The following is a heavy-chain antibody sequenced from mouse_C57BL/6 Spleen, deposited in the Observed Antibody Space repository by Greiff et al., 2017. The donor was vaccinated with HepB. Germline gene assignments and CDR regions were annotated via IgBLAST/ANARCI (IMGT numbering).Heavy chain of an antibody. D-gene: IGHD1-1*01. Sequence: VQLQQSGAELVKPGASVKISCKASGYAFSSYWMNWVKQRPGKGLEWIGQIYPGDGDTNYNGKFKGKATLTADKSSSTAYMQRSSLTSEDSAVYFCAGGTTVGAQTGTSFAYWGQGTTLTVSS. CDR2: IYPGDGDT. J-gene: IGHJ2*01. CDR3: AGGTTVGAQTGTSFAY. V-gene: IGHV1-80*01. CDR1: GYAFSSYW.